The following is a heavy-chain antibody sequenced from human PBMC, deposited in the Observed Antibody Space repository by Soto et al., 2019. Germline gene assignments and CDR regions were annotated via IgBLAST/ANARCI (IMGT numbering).Heavy chain of an antibody. CDR2: IIPMFGIT. Sequence: QVQLVQSGADVKKPGSSVKVSCKASGATFSSSTFTWVRQAPGQGLEWMGRIIPMFGITNSAQKFQGRLGMTADESTNAVFMDMCSLRSDDTAIYYCATGALTFGGVLNAWGQGTLVTVSS. CDR1: GATFSSST. V-gene: IGHV1-69*02. J-gene: IGHJ4*02. D-gene: IGHD3-16*01. CDR3: ATGALTFGGVLNA.